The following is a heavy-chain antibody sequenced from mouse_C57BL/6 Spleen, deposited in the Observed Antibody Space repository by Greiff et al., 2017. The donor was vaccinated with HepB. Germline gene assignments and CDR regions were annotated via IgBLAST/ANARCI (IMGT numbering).Heavy chain of an antibody. CDR3: ARDYYGSSDY. CDR1: GYAFSSYW. Sequence: VQLQQSGAELVKPGASVKISCKASGYAFSSYWMNWVKQRPGKGLEWIGQIYPGDGDTNYNGKFKGKATLTADKSSSTAYMQLSSLNSEDAAVYFCARDYYGSSDYWGQGTTLTVSS. CDR2: IYPGDGDT. V-gene: IGHV1-80*01. D-gene: IGHD1-1*01. J-gene: IGHJ2*01.